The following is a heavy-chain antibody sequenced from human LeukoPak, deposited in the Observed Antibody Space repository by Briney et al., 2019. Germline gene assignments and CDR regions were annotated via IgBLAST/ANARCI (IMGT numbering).Heavy chain of an antibody. J-gene: IGHJ4*02. CDR3: ARGGGSGYYYRFFDY. D-gene: IGHD3-22*01. CDR1: GGSISSGGYY. CDR2: IYYSGST. Sequence: SETLSPTCTVSGGSISSGGYYWSWIRQHPGKGLEWIGSIYYSGSTYYNPSLKSRVTISVDTSKNQFSLKLSSVTAADTAAYYCARGGGSGYYYRFFDYWGQGTLVTVSS. V-gene: IGHV4-39*07.